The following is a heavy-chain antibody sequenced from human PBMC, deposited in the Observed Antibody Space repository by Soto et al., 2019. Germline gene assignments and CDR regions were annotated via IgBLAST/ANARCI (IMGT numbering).Heavy chain of an antibody. CDR2: IIPILGIA. J-gene: IGHJ4*02. V-gene: IGHV1-69*08. CDR3: ARERGYSGYDNIDY. D-gene: IGHD5-12*01. Sequence: QVQLVQSGAEVKKPGSSVKVSCKASGGTFSSYTISWVRQAPGQGLEWMGRIIPILGIANYAQKFQGRVTIIAFKPXSKAYMELSSLRSEDTAVYYCARERGYSGYDNIDYWGQGTLVTVSS. CDR1: GGTFSSYT.